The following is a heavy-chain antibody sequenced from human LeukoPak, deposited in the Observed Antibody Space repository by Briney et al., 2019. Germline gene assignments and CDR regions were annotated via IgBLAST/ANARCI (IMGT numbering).Heavy chain of an antibody. V-gene: IGHV4-34*01. J-gene: IGHJ4*02. CDR1: GGSFSDYY. CDR2: INHSGST. D-gene: IGHD6-6*01. CDR3: AKTPTALVRGGYYFDS. Sequence: PSETLSLTCAVYGGSFSDYYWNWIRQSPGKGLERIGEINHSGSTNYNPSLKTRVTISVDTSKNQFSLKLNSVTAADTAVYFCAKTPTALVRGGYYFDSWGQGTLVTVSS.